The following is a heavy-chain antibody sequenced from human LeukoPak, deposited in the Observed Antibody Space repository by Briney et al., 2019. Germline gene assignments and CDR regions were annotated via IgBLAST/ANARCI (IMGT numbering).Heavy chain of an antibody. CDR2: IWYDGSNK. D-gene: IGHD1-26*01. J-gene: IGHJ4*02. Sequence: GGSLRLSCAASGFTFSTYTMNWVRQAPGKGLEWVAVIWYDGSNKYYADSVKGRFTISRDNSKNTLYLQMNSLRAEDTAVYYCAREGGGSYLLDYWGQGTLVTVSS. CDR3: AREGGGSYLLDY. CDR1: GFTFSTYT. V-gene: IGHV3-33*08.